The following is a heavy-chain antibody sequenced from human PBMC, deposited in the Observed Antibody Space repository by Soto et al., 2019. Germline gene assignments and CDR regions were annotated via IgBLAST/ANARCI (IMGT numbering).Heavy chain of an antibody. CDR2: IYYSGST. CDR3: ARGMDSGYVLPDFDY. Sequence: SETLSLTCTVSGGSISSSSYYWGWIRQPPGKGLEWIGSIYYSGSTNYNPSLKSRVTISVDTSKNQFSLKLSSVTAADTAVYYCARGMDSGYVLPDFDYWGQGTLVTVSS. J-gene: IGHJ4*02. V-gene: IGHV4-39*07. CDR1: GGSISSSSYY. D-gene: IGHD5-12*01.